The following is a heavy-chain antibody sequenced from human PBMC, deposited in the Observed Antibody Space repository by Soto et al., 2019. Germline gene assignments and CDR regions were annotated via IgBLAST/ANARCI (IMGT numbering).Heavy chain of an antibody. J-gene: IGHJ4*02. D-gene: IGHD6-6*01. Sequence: EVQLVESGGGLVKPGGTLRVSCEASGITFSNVWMTWVRQAQGKGLGWVGRIKSKTDGGTTDYGAPVRGRFTISRDDSKNTLYLQMNSLKTEDTAVYYCTTGRFSSSLYFDSWGQGTLVTVSS. V-gene: IGHV3-15*01. CDR1: GITFSNVW. CDR3: TTGRFSSSLYFDS. CDR2: IKSKTDGGTT.